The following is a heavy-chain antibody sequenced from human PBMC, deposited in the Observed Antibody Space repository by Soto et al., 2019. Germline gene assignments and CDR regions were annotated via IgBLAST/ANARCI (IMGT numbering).Heavy chain of an antibody. CDR1: GFTFSSYA. CDR2: ISGSGGST. D-gene: IGHD2-15*01. V-gene: IGHV3-23*01. CDR3: AISSSGGDPNDAFDI. Sequence: GGSLGLACAASGFTFSSYAMSWVRQAPGKGLEWVSAISGSGGSTYYADSVKGRFTISRDNSKNTLYLQMNSLRAEDTAVYYCAISSSGGDPNDAFDIWGQGTMVTVSS. J-gene: IGHJ3*02.